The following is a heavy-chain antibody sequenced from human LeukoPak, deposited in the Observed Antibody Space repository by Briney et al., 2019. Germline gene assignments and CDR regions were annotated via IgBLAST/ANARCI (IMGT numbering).Heavy chain of an antibody. Sequence: SVKVSCKASGGTFSSYAISWVRQAPGQGLEWMGGIIPIFGTANYAQKFQGRVTITADESTSTVYMELSSLRSEDTAVYYCARVGGLYSSSRILDYWGQGTLVTVSS. J-gene: IGHJ4*02. V-gene: IGHV1-69*13. CDR1: GGTFSSYA. CDR3: ARVGGLYSSSRILDY. D-gene: IGHD6-6*01. CDR2: IIPIFGTA.